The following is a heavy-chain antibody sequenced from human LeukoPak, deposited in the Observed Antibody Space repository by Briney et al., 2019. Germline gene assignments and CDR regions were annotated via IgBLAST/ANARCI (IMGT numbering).Heavy chain of an antibody. CDR2: ISSSGTTI. CDR3: TTIYCSGGTCYSGY. CDR1: GFTFSDYY. D-gene: IGHD2-15*01. Sequence: GGSLRLSCAASGFTFSDYYMSWIRQAPGKGLEWVSYISSSGTTIYYADSVKGRFTISRDNAKNSLYLQMNSLRAEDTAVYYCTTIYCSGGTCYSGYWGQGTLVTVSS. V-gene: IGHV3-11*01. J-gene: IGHJ4*02.